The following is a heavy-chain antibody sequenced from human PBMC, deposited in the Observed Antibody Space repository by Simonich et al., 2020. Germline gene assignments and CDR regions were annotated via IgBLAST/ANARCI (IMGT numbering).Heavy chain of an antibody. Sequence: EVSLLQAGAVAKKPGESLKISCQVSGYSVTSYWIDWVPHMPGKGLEWMGLIYTCDSDTSYSPTFQGQVTISADKSISTAYLQWSSLKASDTAMYYCARQLNDFDIWGQGTMVTVSS. CDR1: GYSVTSYW. V-gene: IGHV5-51*01. D-gene: IGHD1-1*01. CDR3: ARQLNDFDI. CDR2: IYTCDSDT. J-gene: IGHJ3*02.